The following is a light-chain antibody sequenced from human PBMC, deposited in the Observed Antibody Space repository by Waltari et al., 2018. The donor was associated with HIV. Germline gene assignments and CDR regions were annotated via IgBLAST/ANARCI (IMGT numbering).Light chain of an antibody. CDR1: SSHIGAGYD. CDR2: GNK. J-gene: IGLJ2*01. Sequence: QSVLTQPPSVSGAPRQRVTISCTGSSSHIGAGYDVHWYQQLPGTAPKLLIYGNKFRPSGVPDRFSGSKSGTSASLAITGLQAEDEADYYCQSYDSSLSGSVVFGGGTKVTVL. CDR3: QSYDSSLSGSVV. V-gene: IGLV1-40*01.